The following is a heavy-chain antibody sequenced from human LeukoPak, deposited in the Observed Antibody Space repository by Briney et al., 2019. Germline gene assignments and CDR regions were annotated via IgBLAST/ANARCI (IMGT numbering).Heavy chain of an antibody. J-gene: IGHJ4*02. CDR1: GGSFSGYY. D-gene: IGHD3-16*01. V-gene: IGHV4-34*01. Sequence: SETLSLTCAVYGGSFSGYYWSWIRQPPGKGLEWIGEINHSGSTNYNPSLKSRVTISVDTSKNQFSLKLSSVTAADTAVYYCARAKKVTTFRVFDYWGQGTLVTVSS. CDR2: INHSGST. CDR3: ARAKKVTTFRVFDY.